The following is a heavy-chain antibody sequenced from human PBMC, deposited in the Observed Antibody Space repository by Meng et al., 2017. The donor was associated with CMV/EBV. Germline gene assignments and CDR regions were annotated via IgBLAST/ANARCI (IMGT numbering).Heavy chain of an antibody. D-gene: IGHD6-13*01. Sequence: QIDFKEAGPTLGKPTQTLTLACTFSGFSLSNSGVGVGWIRQPPGKALEWLALIYWDDDKRYSPSLKSRLTITKDTSKNQVVLTMTNMDPVDTATYYCAHKGRRMAAAGINWFDPWGQGTLVTVSS. CDR2: IYWDDDK. J-gene: IGHJ5*02. CDR3: AHKGRRMAAAGINWFDP. CDR1: GFSLSNSGVG. V-gene: IGHV2-5*02.